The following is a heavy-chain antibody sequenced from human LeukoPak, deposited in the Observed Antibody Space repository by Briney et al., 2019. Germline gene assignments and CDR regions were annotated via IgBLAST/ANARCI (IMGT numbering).Heavy chain of an antibody. D-gene: IGHD2-8*01. CDR3: ARASDATILNEKDY. CDR1: GFTFSSYA. CDR2: ISYDGSNK. V-gene: IGHV3-30-3*01. Sequence: GGSLRLSCAASGFTFSSYAMHWVRQAPGKGLEWVAVISYDGSNKYYADSVKGRFTISRDNSKNTLYLQMNSLRAEDTAVYYCARASDATILNEKDYWGQGTLVTVSS. J-gene: IGHJ4*02.